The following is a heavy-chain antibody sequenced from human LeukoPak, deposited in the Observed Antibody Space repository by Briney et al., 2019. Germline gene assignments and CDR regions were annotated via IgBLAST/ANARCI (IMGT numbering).Heavy chain of an antibody. V-gene: IGHV1-2*04. CDR1: GYTFTGYY. CDR3: ARDLSAVAGTYYYYGMDV. CDR2: INPNSGGT. Sequence: ASVKVSCKASGYTFTGYYKHWVRQAPGQGLEWMGWINPNSGGTNYAQKFQGWVTMTRDTSISTAYMELSRLRSDDTAVYYCARDLSAVAGTYYYYGMDVWGQGTTVTVSS. D-gene: IGHD6-19*01. J-gene: IGHJ6*02.